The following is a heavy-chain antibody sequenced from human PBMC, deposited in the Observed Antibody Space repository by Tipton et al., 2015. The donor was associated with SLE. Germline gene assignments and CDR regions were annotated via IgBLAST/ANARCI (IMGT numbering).Heavy chain of an antibody. CDR1: GLTFSNAW. V-gene: IGHV3-23*01. J-gene: IGHJ4*02. CDR3: AKGGLYELPFDY. D-gene: IGHD3-16*02. CDR2: ISGTSGTT. Sequence: GSLRLSCAVSGLTFSNAWMNWVRQAPGKGLEWVSGISGTSGTTYYADSVKGRFTISRDNSKNTLYLQMSSLRVEDTAVYHRAKGGLYELPFDYWGQGTLVTVSS.